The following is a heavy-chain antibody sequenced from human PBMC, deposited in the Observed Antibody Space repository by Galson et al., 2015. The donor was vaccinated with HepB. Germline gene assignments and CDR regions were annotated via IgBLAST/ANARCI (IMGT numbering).Heavy chain of an antibody. V-gene: IGHV4-31*03. Sequence: TLSLTCTVSGDSIGTRGYYWSWIRHHPERGLEWIGYINYNGNTYYNPSLKSRLDISRDTSKNQFSLSLKSVTAADTAVYYCARDLGFSGQLDFWGQGPLVTVSS. CDR2: INYNGNT. CDR3: ARDLGFSGQLDF. D-gene: IGHD3-16*01. J-gene: IGHJ4*02. CDR1: GDSIGTRGYY.